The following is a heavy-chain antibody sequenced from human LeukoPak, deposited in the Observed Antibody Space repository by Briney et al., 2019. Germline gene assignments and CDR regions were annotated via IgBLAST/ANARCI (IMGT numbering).Heavy chain of an antibody. J-gene: IGHJ4*02. CDR1: GFTFDDYA. Sequence: GRSLRLSCAASGFTFDDYAMHWVRQAPGKGLEWVSGISWNSGSIGYADSVKGRFTISRDNAKNSLYLQMNSLRAEDRALYYCAKEGRFGEFLGYYFDYWGQGTLVTVSS. CDR2: ISWNSGSI. D-gene: IGHD3-10*01. V-gene: IGHV3-9*01. CDR3: AKEGRFGEFLGYYFDY.